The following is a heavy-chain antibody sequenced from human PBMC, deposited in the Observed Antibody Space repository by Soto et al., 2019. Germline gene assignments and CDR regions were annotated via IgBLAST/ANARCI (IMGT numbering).Heavy chain of an antibody. CDR1: GYTFTSYD. D-gene: IGHD6-13*01. CDR3: ARERPAAGTGWCAP. V-gene: IGHV1-8*01. Sequence: QVQLVQSVAEVKKPGASVKVSCKASGYTFTSYDINWVRQATGQGLEWMGWMNPNSVKTGHAQKFQARVTITRNTAVSTAYMELSSLRCEDTAVYYCARERPAAGTGWCAPWGQGTLVTVSS. CDR2: MNPNSVKT. J-gene: IGHJ5*02.